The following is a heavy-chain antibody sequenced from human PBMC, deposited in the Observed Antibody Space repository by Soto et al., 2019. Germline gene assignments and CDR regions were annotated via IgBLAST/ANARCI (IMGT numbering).Heavy chain of an antibody. J-gene: IGHJ4*02. CDR3: AKKSTGNSYFYFYY. CDR1: GLTFSTYA. Sequence: GGSLRLPCAASGLTFSTYAMSWVRQAPGKGLEWVSALTDSGGSTYYADSVKGRFTISRDNSKNTLYLQMNSLRAEDTAVYYCAKKSTGNSYFYFYYWAQRALVIVSS. V-gene: IGHV3-23*01. CDR2: LTDSGGST. D-gene: IGHD2-8*02.